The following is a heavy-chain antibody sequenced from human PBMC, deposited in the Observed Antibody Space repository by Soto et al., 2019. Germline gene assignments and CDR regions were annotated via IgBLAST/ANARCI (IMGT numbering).Heavy chain of an antibody. D-gene: IGHD3-22*01. Sequence: GGSLRVSCAASGFTFSSFHMNWVRQAPGRGLEWVACITSSSDTIYYSDSVKGRFTISRDNGKNSLFLQMNSLRDEDTAVYYCARVVVVIPPGYYYAMDVRGKGTMVTVSS. CDR2: ITSSSDTI. J-gene: IGHJ6*04. CDR3: ARVVVVIPPGYYYAMDV. CDR1: GFTFSSFH. V-gene: IGHV3-48*02.